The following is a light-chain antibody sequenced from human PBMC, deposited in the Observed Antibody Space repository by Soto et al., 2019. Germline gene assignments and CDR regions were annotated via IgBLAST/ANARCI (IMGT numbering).Light chain of an antibody. CDR2: LNSDGSH. J-gene: IGLJ2*01. V-gene: IGLV4-69*01. CDR3: QTWGTGPHVV. Sequence: QPVLTQSPSASASVGASVKLTCTLSSGPSSYAIAWHQQQPEKAPRYLMKLNSDGSHSKGDGIPDRFSGSSSGAEHYLTISNLQSEDEADYYCQTWGTGPHVVFGGGTKVTVL. CDR1: SGPSSYA.